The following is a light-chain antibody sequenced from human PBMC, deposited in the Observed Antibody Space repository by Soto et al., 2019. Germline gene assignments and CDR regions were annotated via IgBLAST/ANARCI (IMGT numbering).Light chain of an antibody. CDR3: QSYDSSLSGWV. CDR1: SSNIGAGYD. V-gene: IGLV1-40*01. J-gene: IGLJ2*01. CDR2: GNS. Sequence: QSVLTQPPSVSGAPGQRVTISCTESSSNIGAGYDVHWYQQLPGTAPKLLIYGNSNRPSGVPDPFPGSKSGTSASLAITGLQAEDEADYYGQSYDSSLSGWVFGGGTKVTVL.